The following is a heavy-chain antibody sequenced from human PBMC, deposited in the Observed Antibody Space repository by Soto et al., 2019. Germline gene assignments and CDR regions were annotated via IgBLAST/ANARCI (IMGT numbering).Heavy chain of an antibody. V-gene: IGHV3-21*01. CDR2: ISSRSDI. D-gene: IGHD2-2*02. CDR1: GFTFSTYS. J-gene: IGHJ6*02. CDR3: AREYTAWPLAYGLDV. Sequence: GGSLRLSCVVSGFTFSTYSINWVRKAPGKGLEWVSSISSRSDIYYGDSVKGRFTISRDNAKNSVSLQMNSLRAEDTAVYYCAREYTAWPLAYGLDVWGQGTTVTVSS.